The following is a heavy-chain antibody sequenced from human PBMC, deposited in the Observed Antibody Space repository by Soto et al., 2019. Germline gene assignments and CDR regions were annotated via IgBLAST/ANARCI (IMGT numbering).Heavy chain of an antibody. J-gene: IGHJ4*02. CDR3: GTDPGGGGY. V-gene: IGHV3-53*01. D-gene: IGHD3-10*01. CDR1: GFTVSNNY. Sequence: EVQLVESGGGLIQPGGSLRLSCAVSGFTVSNNYMSWVRQAPGKGLEGVSVIYSGGYTAYGDSVKGRFTISRDNSKNTLNPQVGSPGADHTAVYFWGTDPGGGGYWGQGTLVTVSS. CDR2: IYSGGYT.